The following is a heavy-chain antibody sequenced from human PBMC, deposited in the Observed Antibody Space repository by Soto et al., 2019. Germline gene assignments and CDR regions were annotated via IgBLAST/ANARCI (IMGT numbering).Heavy chain of an antibody. J-gene: IGHJ6*02. CDR2: IVVGSGNT. CDR1: GFTFTSSA. V-gene: IGHV1-58*01. CDR3: AADRNSSRYPRRYYYGMDV. D-gene: IGHD1-7*01. Sequence: SVKVSCKASGFTFTSSAVQWVRQARGQRLEWIGWIVVGSGNTNYAQKFQERVTVTRDMSTSTAYMELSSLRSEDTAVYYCAADRNSSRYPRRYYYGMDVWGQGTTVTVSS.